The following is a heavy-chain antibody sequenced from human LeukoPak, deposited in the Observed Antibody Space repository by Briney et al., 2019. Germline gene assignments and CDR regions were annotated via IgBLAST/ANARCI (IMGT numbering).Heavy chain of an antibody. CDR1: GGTFSSYA. J-gene: IGHJ5*02. D-gene: IGHD6-13*01. Sequence: SVKVSCKASGGTFSSYAISWVRQAPGQGLEWMGGTIPIFGTANYAQKFQGRVTITADESTSTAYMELSSLRSEDTAVYYCARGGSIQYSSSWYGMYNWFDPWGQGTLVTVSS. CDR3: ARGGSIQYSSSWYGMYNWFDP. V-gene: IGHV1-69*13. CDR2: TIPIFGTA.